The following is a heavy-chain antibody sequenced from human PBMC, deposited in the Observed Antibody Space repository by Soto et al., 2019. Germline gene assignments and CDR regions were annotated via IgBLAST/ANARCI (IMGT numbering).Heavy chain of an antibody. CDR1: GYRFTNYW. CDR2: IYPGDSDT. D-gene: IGHD5-12*01. J-gene: IGHJ4*02. V-gene: IGHV5-51*01. CDR3: ARHRSVANFDY. Sequence: GEPLKISCQGSGYRFTNYWIGWVRQMPGKGLEWMGIIYPGDSDTRYSPSFQGQVTLSADKSISTAYLQWGSLRASDTAMYFCARHRSVANFDYWGQGTLVTVSS.